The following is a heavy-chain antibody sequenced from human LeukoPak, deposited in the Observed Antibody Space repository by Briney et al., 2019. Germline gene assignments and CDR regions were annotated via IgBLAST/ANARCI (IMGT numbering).Heavy chain of an antibody. CDR3: AKDYRHYYDSSGYYYYYYYGMDV. V-gene: IGHV3-11*01. CDR1: GFTFSDYY. D-gene: IGHD3-22*01. Sequence: GGSLRLSCAASGFTFSDYYMSWIRQAPGKGLEWVSYISSSGSTIYYADSVKGRFTISRDNSKNTLYLQMNSLRAEDTVVYYCAKDYRHYYDSSGYYYYYYYGMDVWGQGTTVTVSS. J-gene: IGHJ6*02. CDR2: ISSSGSTI.